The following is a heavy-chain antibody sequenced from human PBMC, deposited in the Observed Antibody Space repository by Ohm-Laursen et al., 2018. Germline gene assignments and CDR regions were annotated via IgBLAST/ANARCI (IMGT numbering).Heavy chain of an antibody. CDR3: VRDRNWNGFDH. J-gene: IGHJ5*02. CDR1: GFTFSSYS. CDR2: ITSGGGII. V-gene: IGHV3-48*04. Sequence: GSLRLSCTASGFTFSSYSMNWVRQAPGKGLEWLSYITSGGGIIYSADSVKGRFTISRDNDEDTLYLQMNSLRAEDTAVYYCVRDRNWNGFDHWGQGTLVTVSS. D-gene: IGHD1-20*01.